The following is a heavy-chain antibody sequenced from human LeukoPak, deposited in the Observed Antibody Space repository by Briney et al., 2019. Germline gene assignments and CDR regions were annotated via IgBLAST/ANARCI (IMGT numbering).Heavy chain of an antibody. CDR3: AREITSSGWYYFDY. CDR1: GGSISSYY. CDR2: IYYSGST. D-gene: IGHD6-19*01. Sequence: SETLSLTCTVSGGSISSYYWSWIRQPPGKGLEWIGSIYYSGSTNYNPSLKSRVTISVDTSKNQFSLKLSSVTAADTAVYYCAREITSSGWYYFDYWGQGTLVAVSS. J-gene: IGHJ4*02. V-gene: IGHV4-59*01.